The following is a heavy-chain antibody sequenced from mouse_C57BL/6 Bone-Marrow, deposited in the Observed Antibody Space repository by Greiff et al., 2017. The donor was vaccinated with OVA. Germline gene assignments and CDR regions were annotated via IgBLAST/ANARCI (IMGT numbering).Heavy chain of an antibody. CDR1: GFSLTSYG. D-gene: IGHD1-1*01. V-gene: IGHV2-2*01. CDR3: ARNYYYGSSSYYAMDY. J-gene: IGHJ4*01. Sequence: VQLQQSGPGLVQPSQSLSITCTVSGFSLTSYGVHWVRQSPGKGLEWLGVIWSGGSTDYNAAFISRLSISKDNSKSQVFFKMNSLQADDTAIYYCARNYYYGSSSYYAMDYWGQGTSVTVSS. CDR2: IWSGGST.